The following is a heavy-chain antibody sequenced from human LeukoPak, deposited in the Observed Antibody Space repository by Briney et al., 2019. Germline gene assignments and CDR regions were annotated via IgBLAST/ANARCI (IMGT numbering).Heavy chain of an antibody. D-gene: IGHD3-22*01. CDR3: ARAPSEIGGYYPEYFRH. Sequence: GGSLRLSCAASGFTFSSYWMHWVSQAPGKGLVWVSRIKSDGSTNYADSVKGRFTISRDNAKNTLSLQMNSLRAADTGVYYCARAPSEIGGYYPEYFRHWGQGALVTVPS. V-gene: IGHV3-74*01. J-gene: IGHJ1*01. CDR2: IKSDGST. CDR1: GFTFSSYW.